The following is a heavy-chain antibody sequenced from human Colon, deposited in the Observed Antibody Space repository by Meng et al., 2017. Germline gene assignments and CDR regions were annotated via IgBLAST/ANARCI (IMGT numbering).Heavy chain of an antibody. V-gene: IGHV1-3*01. Sequence: LVQLGTEVKSPGASVRVSCKTSGYTFTTYAIQWVRQAPGQGPEWLGWISVGNGNTKYSQKFQDRVTITKDTSASTVYLELGSLKSEDTAVYYCARDLYGSGRFDYWGQGTLVTVSS. J-gene: IGHJ4*02. CDR3: ARDLYGSGRFDY. CDR2: ISVGNGNT. D-gene: IGHD3-10*01. CDR1: GYTFTTYA.